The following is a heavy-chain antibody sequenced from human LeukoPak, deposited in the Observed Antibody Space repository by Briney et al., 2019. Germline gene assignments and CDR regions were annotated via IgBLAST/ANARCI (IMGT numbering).Heavy chain of an antibody. CDR1: GFTFSSYG. Sequence: GGSLRLSCAASGFTFSSYGMHWVRQAPGKGLEWVAVISYDGSNKYYADSVKGRFTISRDNSKNTLYLQMNSLRAEDTAVYYCARDSRVGAPDYWGQGTLVTVSS. J-gene: IGHJ4*02. D-gene: IGHD1-26*01. CDR2: ISYDGSNK. V-gene: IGHV3-30*03. CDR3: ARDSRVGAPDY.